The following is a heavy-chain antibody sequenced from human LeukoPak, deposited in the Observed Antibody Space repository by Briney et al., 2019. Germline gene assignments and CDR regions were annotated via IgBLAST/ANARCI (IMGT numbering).Heavy chain of an antibody. V-gene: IGHV3-33*01. CDR2: LWYDGSKR. Sequence: PGRSLRLSCAASGFPFSSYGMHWVRQAPGKGLEWLAVLWYDGSKRYYAESLKGRFTISRDNSRDTLYLQMSGLRAEVTAVYYCARDGRGYYDSSGYPDYWGQGTLVTVSS. D-gene: IGHD3-22*01. CDR1: GFPFSSYG. J-gene: IGHJ4*02. CDR3: ARDGRGYYDSSGYPDY.